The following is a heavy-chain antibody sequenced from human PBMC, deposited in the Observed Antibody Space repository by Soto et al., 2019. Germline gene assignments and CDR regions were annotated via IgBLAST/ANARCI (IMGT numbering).Heavy chain of an antibody. CDR2: IYYSGST. Sequence: SETLSLTCTVSGGSISSYYWSWIRQPPGKGLEWIGYIYYSGSTNYNPSLKSRVTISVDTSKNQFSLKLSSVTAADTAVYYCARVYGSGSYYHLYYFDYWGQGTLVTVS. CDR3: ARVYGSGSYYHLYYFDY. J-gene: IGHJ4*02. CDR1: GGSISSYY. D-gene: IGHD3-10*01. V-gene: IGHV4-59*01.